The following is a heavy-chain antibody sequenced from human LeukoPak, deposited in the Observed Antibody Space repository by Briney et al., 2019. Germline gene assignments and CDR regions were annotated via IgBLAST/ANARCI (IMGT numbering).Heavy chain of an antibody. D-gene: IGHD2-2*01. J-gene: IGHJ4*02. CDR1: GYTFTSYA. CDR2: INAGNGNT. V-gene: IGHV1-3*01. Sequence: ASVKVSCKASGYTFTSYAMHWVRQAPGQRLEWIGWINAGNGNTKYSQKFQGRVTINRDTCASTAYMELSSLRSEDTAVYFCARGFVVVPAAMNYWGEGALGTVPS. CDR3: ARGFVVVPAAMNY.